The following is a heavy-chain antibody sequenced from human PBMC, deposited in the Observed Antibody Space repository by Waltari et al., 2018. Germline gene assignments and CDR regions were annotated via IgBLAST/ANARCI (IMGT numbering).Heavy chain of an antibody. CDR2: TYTSGST. J-gene: IGHJ6*02. Sequence: QVQLQESGPGLVKPSETLSLTCTVSGGSISSYYWSWIRQPAGKGLEWIGRTYTSGSTNYNPSLKMRVTMSGDTSKNQFSLKRSSVTAADTAVYYCARGGPRYPGRGEYYYYYGMDVWGQGTTVTVSS. CDR3: ARGGPRYPGRGEYYYYYGMDV. V-gene: IGHV4-4*07. D-gene: IGHD3-10*01. CDR1: GGSISSYY.